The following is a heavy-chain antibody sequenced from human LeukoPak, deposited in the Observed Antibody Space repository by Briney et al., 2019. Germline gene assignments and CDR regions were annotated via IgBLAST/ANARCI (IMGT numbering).Heavy chain of an antibody. CDR2: MYTGGSTI. CDR1: GITFNDSY. CDR3: ASVPRITTFTVVTRRNWFDP. Sequence: GGSLRLSCAASGITFNDSYMSWIRQAPGKGLEWISFMYTGGSTIYYADSVKGRFTISRDNAKNSLFLQMDRLRPEDTGIYYCASVPRITTFTVVTRRNWFDPWGQGTLVTVSS. J-gene: IGHJ5*02. D-gene: IGHD3-9*01. V-gene: IGHV3-11*04.